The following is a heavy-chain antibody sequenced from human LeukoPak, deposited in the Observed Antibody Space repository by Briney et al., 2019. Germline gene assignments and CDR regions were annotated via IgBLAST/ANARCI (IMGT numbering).Heavy chain of an antibody. V-gene: IGHV1-18*01. CDR2: ISAYNGNT. J-gene: IGHJ4*02. CDR3: ARRYCSSTSCYAGGLDY. Sequence: GASVTVSCKASGYTFTSYGISWVRQAPGQGLEWMGWISAYNGNTNYAQKLQGRVTMTTGTSTSTAYMELRSLRSDDTAVYYCARRYCSSTSCYAGGLDYWGQGTLVTVSS. CDR1: GYTFTSYG. D-gene: IGHD2-2*01.